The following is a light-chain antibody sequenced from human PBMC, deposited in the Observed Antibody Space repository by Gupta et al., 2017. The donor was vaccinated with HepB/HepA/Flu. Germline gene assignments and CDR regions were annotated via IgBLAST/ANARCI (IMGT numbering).Light chain of an antibody. CDR3: QQYNNYPRT. J-gene: IGKJ1*01. Sequence: DIRMTQSPSSLSASVGDRVTITCRASQSISNWLAWYQRKPGEAPKLLIYAASNLQHGMPSRFSGSGSGTEFTLTISSLQPDDFATYHCQQYNNYPRTFGQGTKVEIK. V-gene: IGKV1-5*01. CDR1: QSISNW. CDR2: AAS.